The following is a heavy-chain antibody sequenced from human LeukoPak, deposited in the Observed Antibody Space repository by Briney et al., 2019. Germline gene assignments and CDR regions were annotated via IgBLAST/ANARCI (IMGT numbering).Heavy chain of an antibody. D-gene: IGHD6-13*01. CDR2: ISWNSGSI. CDR1: GFTFDDYA. Sequence: GGSLRLSCAASGFTFDDYAMHWVRQAPGKGLEWVSGISWNSGSIGYADSVEGRFTISRDNAKNSLYLQMNSLRAEDTALYYCAKDKGRAAAYYYGMDVWGQGTTVTVSS. V-gene: IGHV3-9*01. J-gene: IGHJ6*02. CDR3: AKDKGRAAAYYYGMDV.